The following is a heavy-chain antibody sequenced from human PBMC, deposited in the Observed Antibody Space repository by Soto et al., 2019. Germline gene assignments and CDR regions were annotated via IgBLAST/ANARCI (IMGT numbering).Heavy chain of an antibody. CDR1: GYHFIAYG. CDR2: VSTNNADT. J-gene: IGHJ4*02. D-gene: IGHD3-22*01. Sequence: QVQLVQSGPEVKMPGASVKVSCKTSGYHFIAYGLAWLRQAPGQRPEWMGWVSTNNADTNYAQKFQGRVTMTTDKSTTTTYMELTSLRSDDTAVYYCARELNTDSSAYYSFAYWGQGTLVTVSS. V-gene: IGHV1-18*01. CDR3: ARELNTDSSAYYSFAY.